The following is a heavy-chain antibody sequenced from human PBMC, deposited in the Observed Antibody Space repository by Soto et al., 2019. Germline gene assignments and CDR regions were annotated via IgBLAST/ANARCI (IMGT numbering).Heavy chain of an antibody. CDR1: GFTVSSNY. V-gene: IGHV3-53*04. CDR2: IYSGGST. Sequence: EVQLVESGGGLVQPGGSLRLSCAASGFTVSSNYMSWVRQAPGKGLEWVSVIYSGGSTYYADSVKGRFTISRHNSKNTLYLQMNSLRAEDTAVYYCASPRPRYCSGGSCYANYYYYMDVWGKGTKVTVAS. CDR3: ASPRPRYCSGGSCYANYYYYMDV. D-gene: IGHD2-15*01. J-gene: IGHJ6*03.